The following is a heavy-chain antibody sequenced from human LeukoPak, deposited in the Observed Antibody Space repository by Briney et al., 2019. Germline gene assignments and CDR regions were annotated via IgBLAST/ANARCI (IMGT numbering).Heavy chain of an antibody. V-gene: IGHV4-59*01. J-gene: IGHJ4*02. CDR3: ASSHPLSSTNEYYTPFDY. CDR2: IYYSWST. CDR1: GGSIRNYY. D-gene: IGHD2-8*01. Sequence: SETLSLTCTVSGGSIRNYYWSWIRQPPRKGLGGIGYIYYSWSTNYNPSLKSRVTISVDTSKNQFSMKLSSVTAADTAVYYGASSHPLSSTNEYYTPFDYWGQGTLVTVSS.